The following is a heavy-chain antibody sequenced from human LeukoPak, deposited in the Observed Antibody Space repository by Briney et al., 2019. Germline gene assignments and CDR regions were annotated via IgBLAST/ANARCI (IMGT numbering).Heavy chain of an antibody. V-gene: IGHV1-18*04. CDR1: GYTFTGYY. Sequence: ASVKVSCKASGYTFTGYYMHWVRQAPGQGLEWMGWISAYNGNTNYAQKLQGRVTMTTDTSTSTAYMELRSLRSDDTAVYYCVLIAARPGYWGQGTLVTVSS. CDR3: VLIAARPGY. CDR2: ISAYNGNT. J-gene: IGHJ4*02. D-gene: IGHD6-6*01.